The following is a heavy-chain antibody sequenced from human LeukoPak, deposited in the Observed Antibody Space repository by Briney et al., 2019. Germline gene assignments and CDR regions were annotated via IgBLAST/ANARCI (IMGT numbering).Heavy chain of an antibody. D-gene: IGHD6-19*01. CDR3: ARYRIAVAGNFDY. V-gene: IGHV4-59*12. J-gene: IGHJ4*02. Sequence: SETLPLTCTVSGGSINYYYWSWIRQPPGKGLEWIGCIYYSGSTNYNPSLRSRVTISVDTSKNQFSLKVRSVTAADTAVYYCARYRIAVAGNFDYWGQGTLVTVSS. CDR2: IYYSGST. CDR1: GGSINYYY.